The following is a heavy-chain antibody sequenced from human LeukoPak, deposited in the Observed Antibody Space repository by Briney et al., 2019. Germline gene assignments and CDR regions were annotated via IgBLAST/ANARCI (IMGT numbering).Heavy chain of an antibody. CDR3: AKLSWRELPSGDFDY. Sequence: GGSLRLSCAASGFTFSNYAMSWVRQAPGKGLEWVSSISGSGADTYYADSVKGRFTISRDNSKNTLYLHMNSLSAEDTAVYYCAKLSWRELPSGDFDYWGQGTLVTVSS. V-gene: IGHV3-23*01. J-gene: IGHJ4*02. D-gene: IGHD2-15*01. CDR1: GFTFSNYA. CDR2: ISGSGADT.